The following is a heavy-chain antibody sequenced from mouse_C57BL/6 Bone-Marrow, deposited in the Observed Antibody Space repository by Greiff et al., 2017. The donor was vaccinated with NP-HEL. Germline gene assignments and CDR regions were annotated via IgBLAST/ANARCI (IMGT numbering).Heavy chain of an antibody. CDR2: IHPNSGST. CDR1: GYTFTSYW. V-gene: IGHV1-64*01. J-gene: IGHJ2*01. Sequence: QVQLQQPGAELVKPGASVKLSCKASGYTFTSYWMHWVKQRPGHGLEWIGMIHPNSGSTNYNEKFKSKATLTVDKSSSTAYMQLSSLTSEDSAVYYCAREGISYDYDRDYWGQGTTLTVSS. D-gene: IGHD2-4*01. CDR3: AREGISYDYDRDY.